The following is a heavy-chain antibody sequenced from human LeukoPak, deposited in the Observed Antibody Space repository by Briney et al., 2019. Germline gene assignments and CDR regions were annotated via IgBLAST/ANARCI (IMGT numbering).Heavy chain of an antibody. J-gene: IGHJ4*02. D-gene: IGHD1-26*01. Sequence: PGGSLRLSCAASGFIFDDYTMHWVRHAPGKGLEWVSLITWDGSGIHYADSVKGRFTISRDNRKDSVYLQMNSLRTEDTALYYCVKGIVGGLDYWGQGTLVSVSS. V-gene: IGHV3-43*01. CDR2: ITWDGSGI. CDR1: GFIFDDYT. CDR3: VKGIVGGLDY.